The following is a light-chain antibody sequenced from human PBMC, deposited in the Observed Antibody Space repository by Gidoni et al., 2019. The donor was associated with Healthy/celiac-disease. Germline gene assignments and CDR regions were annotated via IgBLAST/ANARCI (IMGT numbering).Light chain of an antibody. J-gene: IGLJ3*02. CDR1: SSNIGAGYD. Sequence: QSVLTQPPSVSGAPGQRVTISCTGSSSNIGAGYDVHWYQQLPGTAPKLLIYGNSNRPSGFPDRFSGSKSGTSTSLAIPGLQAEDEADYYCQSYDSSLSGPCVFGGGTKLTVL. V-gene: IGLV1-40*01. CDR3: QSYDSSLSGPCV. CDR2: GNS.